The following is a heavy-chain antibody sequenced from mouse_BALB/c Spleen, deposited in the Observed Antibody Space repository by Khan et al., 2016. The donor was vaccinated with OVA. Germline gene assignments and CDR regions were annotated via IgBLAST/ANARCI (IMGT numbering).Heavy chain of an antibody. CDR1: GFTFTSYW. CDR2: IDPDDSET. CDR3: ARWYFDV. V-gene: IGHV1-52*01. J-gene: IGHJ1*01. Sequence: QVQLQQPGAELVRPGASVKLSCKASGFTFTSYWINWVKQRPEQGLEWIGRIDPDDSETHFNEKFKDKAILTVDNSSRTTYMQLSSLTSEDSAVCYCARWYFDVWGAGTTVTVSS.